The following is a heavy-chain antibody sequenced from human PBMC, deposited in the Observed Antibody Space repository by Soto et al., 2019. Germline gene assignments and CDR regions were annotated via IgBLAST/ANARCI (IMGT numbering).Heavy chain of an antibody. CDR1: GYTFTSYD. V-gene: IGHV1-8*01. D-gene: IGHD6-13*01. Sequence: QVQLVQSGAEVKKPGASVKVSCKASGYTFTSYDINWVRQATGQGLEWMGWMNPNSGNTVYAQKFQGRVTMTRNTSISTAYMELSSLRSEETAVYCRAREKSSRYDHWGQGTLVTVSS. CDR2: MNPNSGNT. J-gene: IGHJ4*02. CDR3: AREKSSRYDH.